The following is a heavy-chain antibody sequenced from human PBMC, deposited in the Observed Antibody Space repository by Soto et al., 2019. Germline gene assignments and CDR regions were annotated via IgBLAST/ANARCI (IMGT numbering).Heavy chain of an antibody. V-gene: IGHV1-18*01. Sequence: QVHLVQSGTEMKKPGASVKVSCKASGYTFTDFGIGWFQQTPGQGLEWMGWISAYNGDRNYAQKFDDRVTMTTDSSSSTAYMELRSLRPDDTAVYYCASLLKVGIPAVVDYWGQGTLLTVSS. CDR3: ASLLKVGIPAVVDY. CDR2: ISAYNGDR. CDR1: GYTFTDFG. D-gene: IGHD2-2*01. J-gene: IGHJ4*02.